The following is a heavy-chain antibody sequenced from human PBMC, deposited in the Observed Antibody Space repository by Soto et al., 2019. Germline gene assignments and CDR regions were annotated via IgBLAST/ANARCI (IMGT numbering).Heavy chain of an antibody. J-gene: IGHJ4*02. CDR3: ARYGSGSYYNGPTDYFDY. D-gene: IGHD3-10*01. CDR2: IKQDGSEK. CDR1: GFTFSSYW. V-gene: IGHV3-7*01. Sequence: GGSLRLSCAASGFTFSSYWMSWVRQAPGKGLEWVANIKQDGSEKYYVDSVKGRFTISRDNAKNSLYLQMNSLRAEDTAVYYCARYGSGSYYNGPTDYFDYWGQGTLVTVSS.